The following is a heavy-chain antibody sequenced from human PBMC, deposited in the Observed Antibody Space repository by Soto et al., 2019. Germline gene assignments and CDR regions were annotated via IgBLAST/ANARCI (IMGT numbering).Heavy chain of an antibody. CDR2: INPGDSDI. D-gene: IGHD4-4*01. V-gene: IGHV5-51*01. CDR1: GYSFTTYW. Sequence: PGESLKISCKASGYSFTTYWIAWVRQMPGKGLEWMGIINPGDSDIRYSPSFQGQVTISADNSISTAYLQWSSLKASDTAMYYCARHKQFYYYYYGMDVWGQGTAVT. CDR3: ARHKQFYYYYYGMDV. J-gene: IGHJ6*02.